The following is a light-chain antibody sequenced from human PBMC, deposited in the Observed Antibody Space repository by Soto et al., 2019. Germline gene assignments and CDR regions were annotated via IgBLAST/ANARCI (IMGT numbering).Light chain of an antibody. Sequence: EIVLTQSPATLSLSPGERATLSCRASQSVNTYLAWYQQKPGQAPRLLIYDASNRATGIPGRFSGSGSGTDFTLTISSLEPEDFAVYYCQQLGNWPRVTFGPGTKVDIK. CDR2: DAS. CDR3: QQLGNWPRVT. V-gene: IGKV3-11*01. CDR1: QSVNTY. J-gene: IGKJ3*01.